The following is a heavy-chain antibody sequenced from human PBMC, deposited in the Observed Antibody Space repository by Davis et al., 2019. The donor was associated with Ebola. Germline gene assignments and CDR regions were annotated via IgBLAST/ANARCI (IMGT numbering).Heavy chain of an antibody. CDR1: GFTFSSYE. J-gene: IGHJ6*02. Sequence: GESLKISCAASGFTFSSYEMNWVRQAPGKGLEWVAVIWYDGSNKYYADSVKGRFTISRDNSKNTLYLQMNSLRAEDTAVYYCAREVHGMDVWGQGTTVTVSS. V-gene: IGHV3-33*08. CDR3: AREVHGMDV. CDR2: IWYDGSNK.